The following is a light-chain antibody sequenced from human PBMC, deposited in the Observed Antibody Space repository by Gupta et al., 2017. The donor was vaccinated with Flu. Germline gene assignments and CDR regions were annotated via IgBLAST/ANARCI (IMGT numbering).Light chain of an antibody. Sequence: EIVMTQSPATLSVSPGERATLSCRASQSVSSNLAWYKQKPGQAPRLLIYGASTRATGIPARFHGSAYGKEFTLTISRRQMEDFAVYYCQQGKTSPPQTFG. CDR1: QSVSSN. CDR3: QQGKTSPPQT. J-gene: IGKJ1*01. CDR2: GAS. V-gene: IGKV3-15*01.